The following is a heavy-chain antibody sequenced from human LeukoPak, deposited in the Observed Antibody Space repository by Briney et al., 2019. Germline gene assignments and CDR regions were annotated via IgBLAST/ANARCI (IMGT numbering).Heavy chain of an antibody. CDR2: IYYSGST. Sequence: SETLSLTCTVSGGSLSIYYWSWIRQPPGKGLEWIGYIYYSGSTNYNPSLKSRVTISVDTSKNQFSLKLSSVTAADTAVYYCARAGYSYEPFGYWGQGTLVTVSS. V-gene: IGHV4-59*01. CDR3: ARAGYSYEPFGY. J-gene: IGHJ4*02. CDR1: GGSLSIYY. D-gene: IGHD5-18*01.